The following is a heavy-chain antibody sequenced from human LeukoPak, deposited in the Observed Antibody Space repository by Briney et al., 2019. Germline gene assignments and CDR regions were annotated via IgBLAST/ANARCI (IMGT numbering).Heavy chain of an antibody. J-gene: IGHJ3*02. CDR3: VRVGRGIAAAGFGAFDI. V-gene: IGHV3-21*04. Sequence: PGGSLRLSCAASGFTFSSYSMNWVRQAPGKGLEWVSSISSSSSYIYYADSVKGRFTISRDNAKNSVYLQMNSLRAEDTAVYYCVRVGRGIAAAGFGAFDIWGLGTMVTVSS. D-gene: IGHD6-13*01. CDR1: GFTFSSYS. CDR2: ISSSSSYI.